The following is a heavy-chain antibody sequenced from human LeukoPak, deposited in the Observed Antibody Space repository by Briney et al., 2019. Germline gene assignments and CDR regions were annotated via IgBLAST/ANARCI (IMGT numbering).Heavy chain of an antibody. Sequence: ASVKVSCKASGYTFTSYGISWVRQAPGQGLEWMGWISAYNGNTNYAQKLQGRVTMTTDTSTSTAYMELRSLRSDDTAVYYCARSGYCSSTSCPRYLDLWGRGTLVTVPS. CDR2: ISAYNGNT. CDR1: GYTFTSYG. D-gene: IGHD2-2*01. CDR3: ARSGYCSSTSCPRYLDL. V-gene: IGHV1-18*01. J-gene: IGHJ2*01.